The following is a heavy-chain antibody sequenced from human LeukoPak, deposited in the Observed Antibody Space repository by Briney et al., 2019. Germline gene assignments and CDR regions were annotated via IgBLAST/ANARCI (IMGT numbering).Heavy chain of an antibody. CDR2: ISYDGSNK. Sequence: GGSLRLSCAASGFTFSSYGMHWVRQAPGKGLEWVAVISYDGSNKYYADPVKGRFTISRDNSKNTLYLQMNSLRSDDTAVYYCARDGLTGTFNPWGQGTLVTVSS. D-gene: IGHD1/OR15-1a*01. J-gene: IGHJ5*02. CDR3: ARDGLTGTFNP. V-gene: IGHV3-30*03. CDR1: GFTFSSYG.